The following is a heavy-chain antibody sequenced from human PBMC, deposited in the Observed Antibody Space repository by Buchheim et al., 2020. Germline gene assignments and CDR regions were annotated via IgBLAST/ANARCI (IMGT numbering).Heavy chain of an antibody. CDR2: ISTDGNYA. J-gene: IGHJ6*02. CDR3: ARALMRSYISLHISDMENYYGMAV. D-gene: IGHD2-15*01. V-gene: IGHV3-30*03. Sequence: QVQLVESGGGVVQPGRSLRLSCAASGFTFRRHGMHWVRQAPGKGLEWVAVISTDGNYADYADSVKGRFTASRDNSGNTLFLQMNSLRVEDTAAYYCARALMRSYISLHISDMENYYGMAVWGQGTT. CDR1: GFTFRRHG.